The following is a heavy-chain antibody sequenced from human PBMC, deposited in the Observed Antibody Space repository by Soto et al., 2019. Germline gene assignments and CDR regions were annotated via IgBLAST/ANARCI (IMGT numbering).Heavy chain of an antibody. D-gene: IGHD2-21*02. CDR2: IYFTGNT. Sequence: PSENLSLTCTVYGASINSGGYYWNWVRLLPGRGLEWIGYIYFTGNTYYNPPLESRVTISLDTPQNQFSLELNSVSAADTAVYYFVSGDAWGGLLAYWCQAALGSGSS. V-gene: IGHV4-31*03. CDR1: GASINSGGYY. J-gene: IGHJ4*02. CDR3: VSGDAWGGLLAY.